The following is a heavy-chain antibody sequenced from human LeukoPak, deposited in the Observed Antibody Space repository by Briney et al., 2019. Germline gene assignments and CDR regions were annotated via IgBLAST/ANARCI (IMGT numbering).Heavy chain of an antibody. Sequence: GGSLRLSCAASGFTFSSYDMHWVRQATGKGLEWVSAIGTAGDTYYPGSVKGRFTISRENAKNSLYLQMNSLRAEDTAVYYCAKKAVAGSGLRGYYFDYWGQGTLVTVSS. CDR2: IGTAGDT. CDR3: AKKAVAGSGLRGYYFDY. V-gene: IGHV3-13*01. D-gene: IGHD6-19*01. J-gene: IGHJ4*02. CDR1: GFTFSSYD.